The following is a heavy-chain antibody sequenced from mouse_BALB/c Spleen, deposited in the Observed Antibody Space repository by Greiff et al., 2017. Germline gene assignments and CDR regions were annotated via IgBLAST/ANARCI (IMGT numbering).Heavy chain of an antibody. V-gene: IGHV1-15*01. J-gene: IGHJ2*01. CDR2: IDPETGGT. Sequence: QVQLKQSGAELVRPGASVTLSCKASGYTFTDYEMHWVKQTPVHGLEWIGAIDPETGGTAYNQKFKGKATLTADKSSSTAYMELRSLTSEDSAVYYCTRGYWGQGTTLTVSS. CDR1: GYTFTDYE. CDR3: TRGY.